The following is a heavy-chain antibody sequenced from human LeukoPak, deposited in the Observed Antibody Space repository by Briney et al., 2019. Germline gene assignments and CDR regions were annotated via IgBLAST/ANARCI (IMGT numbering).Heavy chain of an antibody. D-gene: IGHD6-13*01. CDR1: GGSISSGDYY. V-gene: IGHV4-61*02. J-gene: IGHJ4*02. CDR3: ARDRRVAAADYFDY. CDR2: IYMSGST. Sequence: PSQTLSLTCTVSGGSISSGDYYWSWIRQPAGKGLEWIGRIYMSGSTDYNPSFKSRVTMSVDTSKNQVSLKLRSVTAADTAVYYCARDRRVAAADYFDYWGQGTLVTVSS.